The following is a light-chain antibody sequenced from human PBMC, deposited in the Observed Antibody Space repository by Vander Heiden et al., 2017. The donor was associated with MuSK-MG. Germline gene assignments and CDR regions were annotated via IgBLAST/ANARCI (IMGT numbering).Light chain of an antibody. CDR3: QKDYSAPLT. V-gene: IGKV1-27*01. CDR2: AAS. Sequence: DTQMTQSPSSLSASVGDRVTITCRASQGISNYLAWYQQKPGKVPKLLIYAASTFQSGVPSRFTGTGSRTDFTLTISSLQPQDIATYYSQKDYSAPLTFGGGTKVEIK. CDR1: QGISNY. J-gene: IGKJ4*01.